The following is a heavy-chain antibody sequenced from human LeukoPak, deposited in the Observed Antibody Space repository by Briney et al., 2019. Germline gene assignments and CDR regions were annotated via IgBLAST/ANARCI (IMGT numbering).Heavy chain of an antibody. Sequence: GGSLGLSCAASGFTFSSYAMSWVRQAPGKGLEWVSGISGSGDNTYYADSVKGRFTISRDNSKNTPYVQVNSLGTEDTAAYYCAKGSYYDSSGSFYFDYWGQGTLVTVSS. D-gene: IGHD3-22*01. J-gene: IGHJ4*02. CDR3: AKGSYYDSSGSFYFDY. CDR1: GFTFSSYA. CDR2: ISGSGDNT. V-gene: IGHV3-23*01.